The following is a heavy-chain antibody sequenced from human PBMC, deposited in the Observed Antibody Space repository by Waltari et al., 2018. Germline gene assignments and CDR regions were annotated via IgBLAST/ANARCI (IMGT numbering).Heavy chain of an antibody. V-gene: IGHV1-18*01. D-gene: IGHD3-22*01. Sequence: QVQLVQSGAEVKKPGASVKVSCKASGYTFTSYGISWVRQAPGQGLEWMGWISAYNGNTNDAQKLQGRVTMTTDTSTSTAYMELRSLRSDDTAVYYCARDYYDSSGYFRDAFDIWGQGTMVTVSS. CDR3: ARDYYDSSGYFRDAFDI. CDR1: GYTFTSYG. J-gene: IGHJ3*02. CDR2: ISAYNGNT.